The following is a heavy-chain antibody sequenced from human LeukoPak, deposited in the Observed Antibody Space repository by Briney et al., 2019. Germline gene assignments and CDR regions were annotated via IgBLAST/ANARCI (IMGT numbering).Heavy chain of an antibody. CDR3: ARVGYQLLYFDY. Sequence: SETLSLTCTVSGGSISSGDYYWSWIRQPPGKGLEWIGYIYYSGSTYYNPSLKSRVTISVDTFKNQFSLKLSSVTAADTAVYYCARVGYQLLYFDYWGQGTLVTVSS. J-gene: IGHJ4*02. V-gene: IGHV4-30-4*01. CDR2: IYYSGST. D-gene: IGHD2-2*01. CDR1: GGSISSGDYY.